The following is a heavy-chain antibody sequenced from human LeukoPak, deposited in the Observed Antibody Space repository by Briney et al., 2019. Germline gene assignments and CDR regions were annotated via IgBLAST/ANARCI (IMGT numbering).Heavy chain of an antibody. V-gene: IGHV1-18*01. Sequence: ASVKVSCKASGGAFSSYFITWVRQAPGQGLEWMGWITPYNGSTNYAQKLQGRVTMTTDTSTSTAYMELRSLRSDDTAVYYCARDSDYSGYDWFVYWGQGTLVTVSS. CDR2: ITPYNGST. D-gene: IGHD5-12*01. J-gene: IGHJ4*02. CDR1: GGAFSSYF. CDR3: ARDSDYSGYDWFVY.